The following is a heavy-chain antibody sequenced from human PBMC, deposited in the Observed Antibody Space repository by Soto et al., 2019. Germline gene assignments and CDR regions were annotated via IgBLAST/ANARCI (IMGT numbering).Heavy chain of an antibody. CDR3: ARGWSYDILTGFSY. J-gene: IGHJ4*02. CDR1: GGSFSNYA. Sequence: VASVKVSCKASGGSFSNYAISWVRQAPGQGLEWMGGITPIFGRANYAQKFQGRVTITADESTSTAYMELSSLRSEDTAIYYCARGWSYDILTGFSYWGQGTLVTVSS. CDR2: ITPIFGRA. V-gene: IGHV1-69*13. D-gene: IGHD3-9*01.